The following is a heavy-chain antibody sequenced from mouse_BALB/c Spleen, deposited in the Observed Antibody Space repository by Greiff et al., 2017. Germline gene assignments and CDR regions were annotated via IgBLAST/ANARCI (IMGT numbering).Heavy chain of an antibody. CDR2: ILPGSGST. CDR1: GYTFSSYW. D-gene: IGHD2-3*01. V-gene: IGHV1-9*01. J-gene: IGHJ4*01. CDR3: ARDGYYVRYAMDY. Sequence: VKLQESGAELMKPGASVKISCKATGYTFSSYWIEWVKQRPGHGLEWIGEILPGSGSTNYNEKFKGKATFTADTSSNTAYMQLSSLTSEDSAVYYCARDGYYVRYAMDYWGQGTSVTVSS.